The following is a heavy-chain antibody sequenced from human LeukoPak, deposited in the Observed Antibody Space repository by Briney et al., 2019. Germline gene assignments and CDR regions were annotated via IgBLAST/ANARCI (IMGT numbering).Heavy chain of an antibody. D-gene: IGHD3-22*01. CDR1: GYSISSGYY. J-gene: IGHJ3*02. CDR3: ARAAYYDSSGYYPLLADAFDI. V-gene: IGHV4-38-2*02. CDR2: IYHSGST. Sequence: PSETLSLPCTVSGYSISSGYYWGWIRQPPGKGLEWIGSIYHSGSTYYNPSLKSRVTISVDTSKNQFSLKLRSVTAADTAVYYCARAAYYDSSGYYPLLADAFDIWGQGTMVTVSS.